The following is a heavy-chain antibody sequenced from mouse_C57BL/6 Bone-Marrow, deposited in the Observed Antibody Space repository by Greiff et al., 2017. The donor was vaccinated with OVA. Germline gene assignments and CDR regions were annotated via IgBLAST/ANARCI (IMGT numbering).Heavy chain of an antibody. Sequence: VHLVESGPELVKPGASVKISCKASGYAFSSSWMNWVKQRPGKGLEWIGRIYPGDGDTNYNGKFKGKATLTADKSSSTAYMQLSSLTSEDSAVYFCARRRLLLDYWGQGTTLTVSS. CDR2: IYPGDGDT. J-gene: IGHJ2*01. D-gene: IGHD1-1*01. CDR3: ARRRLLLDY. V-gene: IGHV1-82*01. CDR1: GYAFSSSW.